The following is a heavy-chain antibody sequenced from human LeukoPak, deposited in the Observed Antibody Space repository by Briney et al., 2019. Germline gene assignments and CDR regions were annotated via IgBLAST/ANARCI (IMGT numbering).Heavy chain of an antibody. Sequence: GASVKVSCKGSGGTFSSYAISWVRQAPGQGLELMGGIIPLFGTANYAQKFQGRVTITADKSTSTAYMELSSLRSEDTAVYYCSRSSIIAAAGPYYFDYWGQGTLVTVSS. CDR1: GGTFSSYA. D-gene: IGHD6-13*01. CDR2: IIPLFGTA. CDR3: SRSSIIAAAGPYYFDY. J-gene: IGHJ4*02. V-gene: IGHV1-69*06.